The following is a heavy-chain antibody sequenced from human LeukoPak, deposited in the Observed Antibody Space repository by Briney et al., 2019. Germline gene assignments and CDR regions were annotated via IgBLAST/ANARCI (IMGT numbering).Heavy chain of an antibody. CDR1: GYTFTGYG. Sequence: ASVKVSCKASGYTFTGYGISWVRQAPGQGLEWMGWISAYNGNTNYAQKLQGRVTMTTDTSTSTAYMELRSLRSDDTAVYYCARGSSYGSNYYYGMDVWGQGTTVTVSS. J-gene: IGHJ6*02. CDR3: ARGSSYGSNYYYGMDV. V-gene: IGHV1-18*01. D-gene: IGHD5-18*01. CDR2: ISAYNGNT.